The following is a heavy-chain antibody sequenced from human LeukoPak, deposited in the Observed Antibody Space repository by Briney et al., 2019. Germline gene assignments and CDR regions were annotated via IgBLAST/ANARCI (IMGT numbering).Heavy chain of an antibody. CDR3: VKGFVHPTYYFDY. J-gene: IGHJ4*02. CDR1: GFTFSSYA. D-gene: IGHD3-10*01. V-gene: IGHV3-23*01. Sequence: GGSLRLSCAASGFTFSSYAMMWVRQAPGKRLEWISSITGSGDGTYYADSVRGRFTISRYNSDNTLYLQVNSLRAEDTAVYFCVKGFVHPTYYFDYWGQGTLVTVSS. CDR2: ITGSGDGT.